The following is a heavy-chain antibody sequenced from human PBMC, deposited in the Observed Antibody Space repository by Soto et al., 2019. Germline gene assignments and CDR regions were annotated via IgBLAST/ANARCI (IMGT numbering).Heavy chain of an antibody. D-gene: IGHD3-22*01. CDR1: GGSISIGDYY. CDR2: IYYSGST. V-gene: IGHV4-30-4*01. J-gene: IGHJ3*02. Sequence: PSETLSLTCTVSGGSISIGDYYWSCIRQPPGKGLEWIGYIYYSGSTYYNPSLKSRVTISVDTSKNQFSLKLSSVTAADTAVYYCARDRKEYYYDMDAFDIWGQGTMVTVSS. CDR3: ARDRKEYYYDMDAFDI.